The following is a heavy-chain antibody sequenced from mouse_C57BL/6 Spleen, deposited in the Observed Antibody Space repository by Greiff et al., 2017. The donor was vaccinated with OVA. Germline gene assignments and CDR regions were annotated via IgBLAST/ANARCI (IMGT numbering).Heavy chain of an antibody. CDR1: GFTFSSYT. CDR3: ARHEGSYGNYVLGDFDY. CDR2: ISGGGGNT. V-gene: IGHV5-9*01. D-gene: IGHD2-1*01. J-gene: IGHJ2*01. Sequence: EVQRVESGGGLVKPGGSLKLSCAASGFTFSSYTMSWVRQTPEKRLEWVATISGGGGNTYYPDSVKGRFTISRDNAKNTLYLQMSSLRSEDTALYYCARHEGSYGNYVLGDFDYWGQGTTLTVSS.